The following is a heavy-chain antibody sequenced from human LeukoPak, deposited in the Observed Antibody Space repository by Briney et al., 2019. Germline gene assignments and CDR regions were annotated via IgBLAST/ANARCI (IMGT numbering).Heavy chain of an antibody. CDR2: ISYDGSNK. D-gene: IGHD6-19*01. CDR1: GFTFSSYG. J-gene: IGHJ6*02. V-gene: IGHV3-30*18. CDR3: AKGTTGYSSGSEYYYYGMDV. Sequence: GGSLRLSCAASGFTFSSYGMHWVRQAPGKGLEWVAAISYDGSNKYYADSVKGRFTISRDNSKNTLYLQMNSLRAEDTAVYYCAKGTTGYSSGSEYYYYGMDVWGQGTTVTVSS.